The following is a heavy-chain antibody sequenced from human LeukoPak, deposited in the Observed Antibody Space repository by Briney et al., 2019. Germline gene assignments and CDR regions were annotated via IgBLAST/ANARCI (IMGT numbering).Heavy chain of an antibody. CDR3: VTLSSGAGFDV. D-gene: IGHD3-22*01. V-gene: IGHV4-4*07. Sequence: PSETLSLTCTVSGAYISNYYWTWVRQSAAQGLEWIGRLHASESTVYNPSLKGRVTMSMDTSKDQLSLTLTSVTAADSAIYYCVTLSSGAGFDVWGQGTVVTVSS. CDR2: LHASEST. CDR1: GAYISNYY. J-gene: IGHJ3*01.